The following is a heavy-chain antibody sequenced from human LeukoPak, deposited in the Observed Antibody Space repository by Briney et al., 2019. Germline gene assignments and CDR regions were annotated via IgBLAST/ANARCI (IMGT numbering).Heavy chain of an antibody. CDR3: AKILGAAGLDY. CDR2: ISGSGGST. Sequence: SGGSLRLSCAASGFTFSSYAMSWVRQAPGKGLEWVSAISGSGGSTYYADSVKGRFTISRDNSKNTLFLQMNSLGAEDTATYFCAKILGAAGLDYWGQGTLVTVSS. J-gene: IGHJ4*02. CDR1: GFTFSSYA. D-gene: IGHD6-13*01. V-gene: IGHV3-23*01.